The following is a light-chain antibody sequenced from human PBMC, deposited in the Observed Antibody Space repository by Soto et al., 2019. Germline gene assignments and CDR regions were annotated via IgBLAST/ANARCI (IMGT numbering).Light chain of an antibody. CDR2: GAS. CDR3: QQYDSSPSSFT. CDR1: QSVSGSS. J-gene: IGKJ3*01. V-gene: IGKV3-20*01. Sequence: EIVLTQSPGTLSLSPGERATLSCRASQSVSGSSLAWYQQKPGQAPRLLIYGASSRATGIPDRFSGSGSGTDFTLTLNRLEPEDFAVYYCQQYDSSPSSFTFRPGTKVDIK.